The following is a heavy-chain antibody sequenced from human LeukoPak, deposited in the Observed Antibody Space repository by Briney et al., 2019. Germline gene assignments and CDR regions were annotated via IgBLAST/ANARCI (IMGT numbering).Heavy chain of an antibody. Sequence: PSETLSLTCTVSGGSISSYYWSWIRQPPGKGLEWIGYIYYSGSTNYNPSLKSRVTISVDTSKNQFSLKLSSVTAADTAVYYCASGWGYYDFWSGYYGFDYWGQGTLVTVS. CDR2: IYYSGST. D-gene: IGHD3-3*01. CDR3: ASGWGYYDFWSGYYGFDY. J-gene: IGHJ4*02. CDR1: GGSISSYY. V-gene: IGHV4-59*01.